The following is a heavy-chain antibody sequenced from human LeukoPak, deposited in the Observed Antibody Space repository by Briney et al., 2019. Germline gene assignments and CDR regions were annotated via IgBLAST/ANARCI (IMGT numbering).Heavy chain of an antibody. CDR1: GYTFTSHG. J-gene: IGHJ5*02. CDR3: ARDITVTSNWFDP. V-gene: IGHV1-18*01. Sequence: ASVQVSCKAPGYTFTSHGTSWVRQAPGQGLEWMGWISAYNGNTEYAEKFQGRVTMTTDTYTSTAYMELRSLGSDDTAVYYCARDITVTSNWFDPWGQGTLDTVSS. CDR2: ISAYNGNT. D-gene: IGHD4-17*01.